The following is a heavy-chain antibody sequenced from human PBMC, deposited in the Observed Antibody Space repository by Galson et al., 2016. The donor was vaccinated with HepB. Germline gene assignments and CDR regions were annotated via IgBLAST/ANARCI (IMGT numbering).Heavy chain of an antibody. CDR1: GYTFNAYF. J-gene: IGHJ6*02. Sequence: SVKVSCKASGYTFNAYFLHWVRQAPGQGLEWMGRINPNSGVTNYAQKFQGRVTMTRDTSISTASMELGSLRPNDTAVYYCARGSSGMLRYGMDVWGQGTTVIVSS. D-gene: IGHD2-15*01. V-gene: IGHV1-2*06. CDR3: ARGSSGMLRYGMDV. CDR2: INPNSGVT.